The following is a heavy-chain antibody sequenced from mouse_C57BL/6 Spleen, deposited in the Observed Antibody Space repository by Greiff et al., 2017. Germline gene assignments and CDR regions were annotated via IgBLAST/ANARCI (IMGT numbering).Heavy chain of an antibody. CDR2: IYPGDGDT. Sequence: VQLQQSGAELVKPGASVKISCKASGYAFSSYWMNWVKPRPGKGLEWIGQIYPGDGDTNYNGKFKGKATLTADKSASTASMQLSSLTSEDSAVYFCARDGSRAWFAYWGQGTLVTVSA. V-gene: IGHV1-80*01. CDR1: GYAFSSYW. CDR3: ARDGSRAWFAY. J-gene: IGHJ3*01. D-gene: IGHD1-1*01.